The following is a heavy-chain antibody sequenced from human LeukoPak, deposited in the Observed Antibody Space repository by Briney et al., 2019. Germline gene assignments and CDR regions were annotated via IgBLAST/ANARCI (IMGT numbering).Heavy chain of an antibody. D-gene: IGHD1-14*01. Sequence: GGSLRLSCAASGFTFSSYAMSWVRQAPGKGLEWVSAISGSGGSTYYADSVKGRFTISRGNSKNTLYLQMNSLRAEDTAVYYCAKAKGINYYYMDVWGKGTTVTVSS. J-gene: IGHJ6*03. CDR2: ISGSGGST. CDR3: AKAKGINYYYMDV. CDR1: GFTFSSYA. V-gene: IGHV3-23*01.